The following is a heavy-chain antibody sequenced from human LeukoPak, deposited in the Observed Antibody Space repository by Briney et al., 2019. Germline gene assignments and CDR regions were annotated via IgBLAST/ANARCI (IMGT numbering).Heavy chain of an antibody. V-gene: IGHV3-15*01. D-gene: IGHD2/OR15-2a*01. CDR1: GFTFSNAW. J-gene: IGHJ4*02. CDR2: IKSNADGGTP. Sequence: PGGSLRLSCAASGFTFSNAWMSWVRQAPGKGLEWVGRIKSNADGGTPDYAAPARGRFTISRDDSKNTLYLQMNSLKTEDTAVYYCTTFYHEYSPHWGRGTLVTVSS. CDR3: TTFYHEYSPH.